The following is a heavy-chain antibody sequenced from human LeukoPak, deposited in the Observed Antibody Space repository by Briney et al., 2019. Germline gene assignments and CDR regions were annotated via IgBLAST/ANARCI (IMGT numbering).Heavy chain of an antibody. CDR1: GFTFSEYY. CDR3: ARAHRWLQLGGGYYFDY. D-gene: IGHD5-24*01. CDR2: ISSSVSTR. V-gene: IGHV3-11*01. J-gene: IGHJ4*02. Sequence: GGSLRLSCAASGFTFSEYYMSWIRQAPGKGLEWVSDISSSVSTRYYADSVKGRFTISRDNAKNSLYLQMNSLRAEDTAVYYCARAHRWLQLGGGYYFDYWGQGTLVTVSS.